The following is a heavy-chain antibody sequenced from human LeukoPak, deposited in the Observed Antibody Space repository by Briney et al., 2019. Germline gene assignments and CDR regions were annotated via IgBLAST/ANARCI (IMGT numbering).Heavy chain of an antibody. J-gene: IGHJ6*04. D-gene: IGHD4-11*01. Sequence: PGGSLRLSCAASGFTFSGSATHWVRQASGKGLEWVGRIRSKANSYATAYAASVKGRFTISRDDSKNTAYLQMNSLKTEDTAVYYCTRVGTTNLGMDVWGKGTTVTVSS. CDR3: TRVGTTNLGMDV. CDR1: GFTFSGSA. V-gene: IGHV3-73*01. CDR2: IRSKANSYAT.